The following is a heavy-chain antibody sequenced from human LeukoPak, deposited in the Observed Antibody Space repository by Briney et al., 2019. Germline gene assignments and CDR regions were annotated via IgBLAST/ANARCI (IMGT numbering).Heavy chain of an antibody. Sequence: GGSLRLSCAASGFTFSSYWMHWVRQAPGKGLVWASRINSDRSSTSYADSVKGRFTISRDNAKNTLYLQMNSLRAEDTAVYYCARGVGSSSFDAFDIWGQGTMVTVSS. J-gene: IGHJ3*02. CDR2: INSDRSST. CDR3: ARGVGSSSFDAFDI. V-gene: IGHV3-74*01. CDR1: GFTFSSYW. D-gene: IGHD6-13*01.